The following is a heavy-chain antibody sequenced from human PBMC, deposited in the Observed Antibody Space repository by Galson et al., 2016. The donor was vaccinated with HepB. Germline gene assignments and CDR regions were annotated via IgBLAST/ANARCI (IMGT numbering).Heavy chain of an antibody. Sequence: PALVQPTQTLTLTCTFSGFSLSTSGVGVGWIRQPPGKAPEWLAHIYWGATTRYRQSLKSRLTITKGASGRLVVLTLTNMDPLDTATYYRSHGSGYYLNFDYWGQGALVTVSS. J-gene: IGHJ4*02. CDR2: IYWGATT. CDR1: GFSLSTSGVG. D-gene: IGHD3-22*01. V-gene: IGHV2-5*02. CDR3: SHGSGYYLNFDY.